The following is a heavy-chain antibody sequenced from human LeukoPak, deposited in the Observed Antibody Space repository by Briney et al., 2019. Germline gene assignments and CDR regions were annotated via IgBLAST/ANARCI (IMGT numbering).Heavy chain of an antibody. Sequence: GGSLRLSCAASGFTFSSYSMNWVRQAPGKGLEWVSYISSSSSTIYYADSVKGRFTISRDNAKNSLYLQMNSLRAEDTAVYYCARDAPGYNWNPTYYFDYWGQGTLVTVSS. V-gene: IGHV3-48*04. CDR3: ARDAPGYNWNPTYYFDY. J-gene: IGHJ4*02. CDR1: GFTFSSYS. CDR2: ISSSSSTI. D-gene: IGHD1-20*01.